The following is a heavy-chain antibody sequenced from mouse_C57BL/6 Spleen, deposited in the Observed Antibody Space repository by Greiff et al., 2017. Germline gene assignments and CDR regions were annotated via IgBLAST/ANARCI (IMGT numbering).Heavy chain of an antibody. CDR2: IRSKSNNYAT. Sequence: EVNLVESGGGLVQPKGSLKLSCAASGFSFNTYAMNWVRQAPGKGLEWVARIRSKSNNYATYYADSVKDRFTISRDDSESMLYLQMNNLKTEDTAMYYCVRHSNLYYFDYWGQGTTLTVSS. CDR3: VRHSNLYYFDY. V-gene: IGHV10-1*01. J-gene: IGHJ2*01. CDR1: GFSFNTYA. D-gene: IGHD2-5*01.